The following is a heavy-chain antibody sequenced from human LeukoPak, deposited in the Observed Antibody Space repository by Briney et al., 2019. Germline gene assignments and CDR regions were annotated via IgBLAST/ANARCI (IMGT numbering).Heavy chain of an antibody. CDR1: GFTFSSYG. D-gene: IGHD6-13*01. V-gene: IGHV3-30*02. CDR3: AKDAPDSSSWFYFAY. CDR2: IRYDGSNK. Sequence: GGSLRLSCVASGFTFSSYGMHWVRQAPGKGLDWVAFIRYDGSNKYYADSVKGRFTISRDNSKNTLYLQMNSLRAEDTAVYYCAKDAPDSSSWFYFAYWGQGALVTVSS. J-gene: IGHJ4*02.